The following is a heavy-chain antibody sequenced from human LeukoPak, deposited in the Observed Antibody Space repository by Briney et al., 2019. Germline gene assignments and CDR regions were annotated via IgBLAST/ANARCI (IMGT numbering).Heavy chain of an antibody. CDR1: GFTFSSYA. V-gene: IGHV3-9*01. CDR2: ISWNSGSI. D-gene: IGHD3-22*01. J-gene: IGHJ4*02. Sequence: GGSLRLSCAASGFTFSSYAMHWVRQAPGKGLEWVSGISWNSGSIGYADSVKGRFTISRDNAKNSLYLQMNSLRAEDTALYYCAKDYDTMGYYFDYWGQGTLVTVSS. CDR3: AKDYDTMGYYFDY.